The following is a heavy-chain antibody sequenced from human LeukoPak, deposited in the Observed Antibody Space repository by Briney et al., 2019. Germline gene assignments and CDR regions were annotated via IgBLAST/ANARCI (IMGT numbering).Heavy chain of an antibody. J-gene: IGHJ4*02. CDR3: ARDGASVAVPFDH. V-gene: IGHV4-34*01. CDR2: INHSGST. CDR1: GGSFSGYY. D-gene: IGHD6-19*01. Sequence: PSETLSLTCAVYGGSFSGYYWSWIRQPPGKGLEWIGEINHSGSTNYNPSLKSRVTISVDTSKNQFSLKLSSVTAADTAVYYCARDGASVAVPFDHWGQGTLVTVSS.